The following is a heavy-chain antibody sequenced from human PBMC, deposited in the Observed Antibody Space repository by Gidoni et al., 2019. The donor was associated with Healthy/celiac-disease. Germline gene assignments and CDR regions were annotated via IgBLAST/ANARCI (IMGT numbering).Heavy chain of an antibody. CDR2: ISFDGSNK. V-gene: IGHV3-30*04. Sequence: QVQLVESGGGVVQPGRSLRLSCAASGFTFSTYAMHWVRQPPGKGLEWVAIISFDGSNKYYADSVKGRFTISSDNSKNTLYLQMNSLRAEDTAVYYCAREIYGTYYFDYWGQGTLVTVSS. D-gene: IGHD5-12*01. CDR1: GFTFSTYA. CDR3: AREIYGTYYFDY. J-gene: IGHJ4*02.